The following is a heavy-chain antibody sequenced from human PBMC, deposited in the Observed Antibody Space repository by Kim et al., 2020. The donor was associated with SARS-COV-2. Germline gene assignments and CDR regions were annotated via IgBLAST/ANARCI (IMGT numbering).Heavy chain of an antibody. V-gene: IGHV3-21*01. Sequence: GGSLRLSCAASGFTFSSYSMNWVRQAPGKGLEWVSSISSSSSYIYYADSVKGRFTISRDNAKNSLYLQMNSLRAEDTAVYYCARGEVLSDVLLWFGESTLHHYYYGMDVWGQGTTVTVSS. D-gene: IGHD3-10*01. J-gene: IGHJ6*02. CDR1: GFTFSSYS. CDR3: ARGEVLSDVLLWFGESTLHHYYYGMDV. CDR2: ISSSSSYI.